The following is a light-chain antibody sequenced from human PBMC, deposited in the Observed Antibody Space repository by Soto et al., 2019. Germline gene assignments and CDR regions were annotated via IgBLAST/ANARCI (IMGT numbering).Light chain of an antibody. Sequence: EIVVTKSPGNLSLSPGERATLSCRAGQSVSSFLAWYQQKPGQAPRLLIYDASNRATGIPARFSGSWSGTDFTLTISILEHEDFAVYCWQQRSNWITFGQGTRLEIK. CDR3: QQRSNWIT. CDR1: QSVSSF. CDR2: DAS. V-gene: IGKV3-11*01. J-gene: IGKJ5*01.